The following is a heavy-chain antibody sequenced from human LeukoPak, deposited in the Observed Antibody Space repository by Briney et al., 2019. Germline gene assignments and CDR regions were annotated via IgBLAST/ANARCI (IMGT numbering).Heavy chain of an antibody. Sequence: ASVKVSCKASGYTFTSYYMHWVRQAPGQGLEWMGIINPSGGSTTYAQKFQDRVTMTSDTSTSTVYMEVSSLRSEDTAVYYCARYHAMVTTYTFDYWGQGTLGTVSS. J-gene: IGHJ4*02. CDR3: ARYHAMVTTYTFDY. CDR1: GYTFTSYY. CDR2: INPSGGST. D-gene: IGHD4-17*01. V-gene: IGHV1-46*01.